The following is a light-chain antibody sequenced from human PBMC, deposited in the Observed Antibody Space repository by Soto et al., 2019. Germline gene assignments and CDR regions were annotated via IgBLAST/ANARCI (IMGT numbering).Light chain of an antibody. CDR2: KAS. Sequence: DIQMTQSPPTLSAYVGDRVTITCRASRGISSWLAWYQQKPGKAPKLLIYKASSLEGVVPSRFSGSGSGTEFTLTISSLQPDDFATYYCQQYSSFSRTFGQGTKVEIK. J-gene: IGKJ1*01. CDR1: RGISSW. V-gene: IGKV1-5*03. CDR3: QQYSSFSRT.